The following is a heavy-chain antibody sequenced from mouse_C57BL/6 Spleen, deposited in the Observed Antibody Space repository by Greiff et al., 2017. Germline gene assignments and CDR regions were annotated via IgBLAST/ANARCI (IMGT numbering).Heavy chain of an antibody. CDR3: ARFSTAYYFDY. V-gene: IGHV1-54*01. J-gene: IGHJ2*01. Sequence: QVQLKQSGAELVRPGTSVKVSCKASGYAFTNYLIAWVQQRPGQGLEWIGVINPGSGGTNYNEKFKGKATLTADKSSSTAYMQLSSLTSEDSAVYFCARFSTAYYFDYWGQGTTLTVSS. CDR1: GYAFTNYL. CDR2: INPGSGGT. D-gene: IGHD4-1*02.